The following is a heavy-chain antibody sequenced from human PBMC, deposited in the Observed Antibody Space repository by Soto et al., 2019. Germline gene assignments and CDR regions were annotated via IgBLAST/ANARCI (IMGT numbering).Heavy chain of an antibody. V-gene: IGHV3-64D*06. CDR3: VKGEYYYDSSGYYPFEY. CDR1: GLTLSIYA. D-gene: IGHD3-22*01. CDR2: ISTNGGST. J-gene: IGHJ4*02. Sequence: GGDLRLSCSASGLTLSIYAMHWVRQAPGKGLEYVSSISTNGGSTHYADSVKGRFTISRDNSKNTQYLQMSSLRADDTAVYYCVKGEYYYDSSGYYPFEYWGQGTLVTVSS.